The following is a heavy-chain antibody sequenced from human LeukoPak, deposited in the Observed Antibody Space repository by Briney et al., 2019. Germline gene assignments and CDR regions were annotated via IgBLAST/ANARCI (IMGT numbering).Heavy chain of an antibody. CDR2: INLDGSER. Sequence: PGGSLRLSCAASGFTFSGHSMTWVRQAPGNGLEWVANINLDGSERFYVDFVKGRFTISRDNADNSMYLQMNSLRAEDTAVYYCGRVIAGAIDYWGQGTLVTVSS. CDR3: GRVIAGAIDY. J-gene: IGHJ4*02. V-gene: IGHV3-7*01. D-gene: IGHD6-13*01. CDR1: GFTFSGHS.